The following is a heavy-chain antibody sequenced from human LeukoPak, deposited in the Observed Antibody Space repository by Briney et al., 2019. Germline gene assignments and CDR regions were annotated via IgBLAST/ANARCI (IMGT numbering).Heavy chain of an antibody. J-gene: IGHJ4*02. Sequence: SVKVSCKASGGTFSSYAISWVRQAPGQGLEWMGGIIPIFGTANYAQKFQGRVTITADKSTSTAYMELSSLRSEDTAVYYCARESRDFWSGYPLDYWGQGTLVTVSS. CDR3: ARESRDFWSGYPLDY. CDR2: IIPIFGTA. CDR1: GGTFSSYA. V-gene: IGHV1-69*06. D-gene: IGHD3-3*01.